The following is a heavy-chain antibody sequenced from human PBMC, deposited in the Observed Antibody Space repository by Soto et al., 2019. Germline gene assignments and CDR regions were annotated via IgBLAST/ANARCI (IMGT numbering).Heavy chain of an antibody. Sequence: ESGPTLVNPTQTLTLTCTFSGFSLSTSGVGVGWIRQPPGKALEWLALIYWDDDKRYSPSLKSRLTITKDTSKNQVVLTMTNMDPVDTATYYCALASWDDFFLNWFDPWGQGTLVTVSS. CDR2: IYWDDDK. J-gene: IGHJ5*02. D-gene: IGHD3-3*01. V-gene: IGHV2-5*02. CDR1: GFSLSTSGVG. CDR3: ALASWDDFFLNWFDP.